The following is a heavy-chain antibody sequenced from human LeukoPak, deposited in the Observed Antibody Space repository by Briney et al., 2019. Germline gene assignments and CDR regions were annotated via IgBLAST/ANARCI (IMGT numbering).Heavy chain of an antibody. D-gene: IGHD2-21*01. J-gene: IGHJ3*02. CDR1: GFTFSTYD. CDR2: IGRSGST. V-gene: IGHV3-23*01. CDR3: ARGESFAFAN. Sequence: GGSLRLSCAASGFTFSTYDMQWVRQAPGEGLKWVSGIGRSGSTYYTDSVKGRFTISRDNSKDTLYLQMNSLRAEDTAVYYCARGESFAFANWGQGTMVTVSS.